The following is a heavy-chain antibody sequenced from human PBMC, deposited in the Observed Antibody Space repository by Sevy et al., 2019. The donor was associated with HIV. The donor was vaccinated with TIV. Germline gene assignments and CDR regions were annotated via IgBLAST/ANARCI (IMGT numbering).Heavy chain of an antibody. CDR1: GYTFTSYY. V-gene: IGHV1-46*01. D-gene: IGHD2-15*01. CDR2: INPSGGST. CDR3: ARTNVVVVAATRYYYYYMDV. J-gene: IGHJ6*03. Sequence: ASVKVSCKASGYTFTSYYMHWVRQAPGQGLEWMGIINPSGGSTSYAQKFQGRVTMTRDTSTSTVYMELSSLRSEDIAVYYCARTNVVVVAATRYYYYYMDVWGKGTTVTVSS.